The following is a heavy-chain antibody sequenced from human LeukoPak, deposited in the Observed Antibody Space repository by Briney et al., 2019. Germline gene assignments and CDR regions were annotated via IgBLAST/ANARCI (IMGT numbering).Heavy chain of an antibody. J-gene: IGHJ4*02. CDR2: ISSSSYI. Sequence: GGSLRLSCAASGFTFSSYWMSWVRQAPGKGLEWVSSISSSSYIYYADSVKGRFTISRDNAKNSLYLQMNSLRAEDTAVYYCARGPTNVLLWFGELPDWGQGTLVTVSS. CDR1: GFTFSSYW. V-gene: IGHV3-21*01. CDR3: ARGPTNVLLWFGELPD. D-gene: IGHD3-10*01.